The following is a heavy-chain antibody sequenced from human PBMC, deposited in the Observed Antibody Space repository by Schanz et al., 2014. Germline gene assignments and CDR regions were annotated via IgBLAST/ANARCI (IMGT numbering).Heavy chain of an antibody. CDR2: ISHDGSNK. J-gene: IGHJ4*02. CDR3: VKGGTNTLDS. V-gene: IGHV3-30*18. Sequence: VQLVESGGGLVQPGGSLRLSCVASGFTFSSYRMHWVRQAPGKGLEWVALISHDGSNKNSADSVKGRFTISRDNSKNTLYLQMNSLRGDDTAIYYCVKGGTNTLDSWGQGTLVTVSS. CDR1: GFTFSSYR.